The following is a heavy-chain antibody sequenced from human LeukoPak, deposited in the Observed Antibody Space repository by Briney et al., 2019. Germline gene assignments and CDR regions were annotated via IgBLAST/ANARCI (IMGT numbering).Heavy chain of an antibody. J-gene: IGHJ1*01. CDR1: GYTFTSYY. Sequence: ASVKVSCKASGYTFTSYYMHWVRQAPGQGLEWMGIINPSGGSTSYAQKFQGRVTMTRDTPTSTVYMELSSLRSEDTAVYYCARAVETAAGAEYFQHWGQGTLVTVSS. D-gene: IGHD6-13*01. CDR3: ARAVETAAGAEYFQH. V-gene: IGHV1-46*01. CDR2: INPSGGST.